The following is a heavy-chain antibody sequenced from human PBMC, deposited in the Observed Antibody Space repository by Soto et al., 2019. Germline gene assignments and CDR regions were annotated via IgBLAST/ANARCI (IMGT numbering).Heavy chain of an antibody. V-gene: IGHV4-34*01. CDR1: GGSFSGYY. Sequence: SETLSLTCAGYGGSFSGYYWSWIRQPPGKGLEWIGEINHSGSTNYNPSLKSRVTISVDTSKNQFSLKLSSVTAADTALYYCARGVGNIVVVPAATNFDYWGQGTLVTVSS. D-gene: IGHD2-2*01. CDR2: INHSGST. CDR3: ARGVGNIVVVPAATNFDY. J-gene: IGHJ4*02.